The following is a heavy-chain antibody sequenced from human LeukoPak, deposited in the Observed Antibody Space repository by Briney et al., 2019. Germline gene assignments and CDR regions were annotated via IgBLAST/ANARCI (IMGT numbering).Heavy chain of an antibody. CDR3: PRVSIHGDSDY. CDR1: GGSISSSY. J-gene: IGHJ4*02. D-gene: IGHD3-16*02. CDR2: IYYTGRT. V-gene: IGHV4-59*01. Sequence: SETLSLTCTVSGGSISSSYWSWIRQSPGKGLEWIGYIYYTGRTKYNPSLQSRVTISVDTSKNQFSLNLSSVSAADTAVYFCPRVSIHGDSDYWRQGTLVTVSS.